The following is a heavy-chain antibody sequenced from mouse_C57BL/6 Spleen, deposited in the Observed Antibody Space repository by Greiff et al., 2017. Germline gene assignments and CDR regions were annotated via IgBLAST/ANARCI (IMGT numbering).Heavy chain of an antibody. CDR3: THQSYQYCAMDY. CDR2: IDPENGDT. V-gene: IGHV14-4*01. D-gene: IGHD1-1*01. CDR1: GFNIKDDY. J-gene: IGHJ4*01. Sequence: EVQLQQSGAELVRPGASVKLSCTASGFNIKDDYLHWVKQRPEQGLEWIGWIDPENGDTEYASKFQGKATITADTSSNTAYLQLSSLTSEDTAVYYCTHQSYQYCAMDYWGQGTSVTVSS.